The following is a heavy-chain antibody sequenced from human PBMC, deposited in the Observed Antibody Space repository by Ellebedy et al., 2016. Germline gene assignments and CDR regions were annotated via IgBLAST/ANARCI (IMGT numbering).Heavy chain of an antibody. CDR1: GGSISSGGYS. J-gene: IGHJ4*02. CDR2: INHSGST. Sequence: SETLSLXCAVSGGSISSGGYSWSWIRQPPGKGLEWIGEINHSGSTNYNPSLKSRITISVDTSKNQFSLKLRSVTAADTAVYYCARGPGLTLVQGSHYWGQGTLVTVSS. D-gene: IGHD6-6*01. V-gene: IGHV4-34*01. CDR3: ARGPGLTLVQGSHY.